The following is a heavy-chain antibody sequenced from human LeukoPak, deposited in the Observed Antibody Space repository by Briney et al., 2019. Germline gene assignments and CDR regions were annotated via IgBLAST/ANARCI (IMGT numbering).Heavy chain of an antibody. D-gene: IGHD1-1*01. Sequence: GGSLRLSCAASGFSSSNYAMDWVRQAPGKGLEWVSTIGASVSNTNYADSVKGRFTISRDNSKNTLSLQMSSLKVEDTAIYYCARRSGGTCDYWGQGTLVTVSS. J-gene: IGHJ4*02. CDR2: IGASVSNT. CDR3: ARRSGGTCDY. V-gene: IGHV3-23*01. CDR1: GFSSSNYA.